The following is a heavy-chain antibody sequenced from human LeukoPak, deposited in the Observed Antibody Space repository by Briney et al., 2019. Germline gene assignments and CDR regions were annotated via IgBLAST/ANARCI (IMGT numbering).Heavy chain of an antibody. CDR2: IIPIRGVA. CDR3: ARSISMVVTHLDY. Sequence: GSSVKVSCKASGGSFSTSPITWVRQAPGQGPEWMGRIIPIRGVATYAQKFQGRVIISADRSTTTAYVELSSLTTDDTAVHYCARSISMVVTHLDYWGQGSLVTVSS. D-gene: IGHD2-21*02. CDR1: GGSFSTSP. V-gene: IGHV1-69*02. J-gene: IGHJ4*02.